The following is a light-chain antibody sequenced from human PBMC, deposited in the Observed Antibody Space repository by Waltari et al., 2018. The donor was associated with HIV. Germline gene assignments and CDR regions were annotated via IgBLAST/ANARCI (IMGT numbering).Light chain of an antibody. CDR2: SNN. V-gene: IGLV1-44*01. CDR3: AAWDDTLNGL. J-gene: IGLJ2*01. Sequence: QSVLPQPPSASGTPGQNVPIPCSGNTSNIGTNILNWYQQFPGAAPKLLIYSNNQRPSGVPARFSGSKSGTSASLAISGLQSEDEADYFCAAWDDTLNGLFGGGTKLTVL. CDR1: TSNIGTNI.